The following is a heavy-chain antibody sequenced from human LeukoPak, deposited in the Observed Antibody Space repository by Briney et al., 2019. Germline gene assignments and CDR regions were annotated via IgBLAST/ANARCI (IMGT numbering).Heavy chain of an antibody. CDR3: ADPGVGF. V-gene: IGHV3-7*01. CDR1: GFTVSSNY. J-gene: IGHJ4*02. CDR2: VRQEGVEK. Sequence: GGSLRLSCAASGFTVSSNYMSWVRQAPGKGLEWLATVRQEGVEKYYVDSVKGRFTISRDNAKNLVYLQMNSLKTEDTAVYYCADPGVGFWGQGILVTVSS. D-gene: IGHD2-8*01.